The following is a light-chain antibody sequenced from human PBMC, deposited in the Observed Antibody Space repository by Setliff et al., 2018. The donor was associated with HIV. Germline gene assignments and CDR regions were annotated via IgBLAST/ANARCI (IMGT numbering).Light chain of an antibody. J-gene: IGKJ4*01. CDR1: QSVLYSSNSESY. V-gene: IGKV4-1*01. CDR3: QQYYTTPRT. CDR2: WAS. Sequence: DIVMTQSPDSLAVSLGARATITCKSSQSVLYSSNSESYLAWYQQKPGQPPRPLISWASTRESGVPDRFSGSGPGTHFTLTIGSLQAEDVAVYYCQQYYTTPRTFGGGTKVDIK.